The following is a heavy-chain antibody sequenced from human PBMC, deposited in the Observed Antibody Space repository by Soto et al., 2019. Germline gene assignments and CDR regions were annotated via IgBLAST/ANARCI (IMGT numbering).Heavy chain of an antibody. V-gene: IGHV3-23*01. CDR3: AKDGPSGSSSQFDY. J-gene: IGHJ4*02. CDR2: ISSRTGNT. Sequence: GGSLRLSCAASGFSFSIYVMNWVRQAPGKGLEWVSAISSRTGNTYYADSVKGRFTISRDNSKNTLYLQMNSLRAEDTAVYYCAKDGPSGSSSQFDYWGQGTLVTVSS. D-gene: IGHD6-6*01. CDR1: GFSFSIYV.